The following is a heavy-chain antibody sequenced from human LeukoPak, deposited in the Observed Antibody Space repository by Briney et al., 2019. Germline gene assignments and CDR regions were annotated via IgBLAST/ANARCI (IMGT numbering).Heavy chain of an antibody. J-gene: IGHJ5*02. CDR1: GFTFSSYS. V-gene: IGHV3-21*01. CDR2: ISSSSSYI. D-gene: IGHD3-22*01. Sequence: EGSLRLSCAASGFTFSSYSMNWVRQAPGKGLGWVSSISSSSSYIYYADSVKGRFTISRDNAKNSLYLQMSSLRAEDTAVYYCARDPLITYYYDSSGNHADWFDPWGQGTLVTVSS. CDR3: ARDPLITYYYDSSGNHADWFDP.